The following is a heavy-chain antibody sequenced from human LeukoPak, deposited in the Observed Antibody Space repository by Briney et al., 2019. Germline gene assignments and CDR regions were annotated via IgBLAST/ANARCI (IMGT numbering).Heavy chain of an antibody. J-gene: IGHJ6*03. CDR3: ARDSRGYSYGYYYYYMDV. CDR2: IIPIFGTA. Sequence: SVKVSCKASGGTFSSYAISWVRQAPGQGLEWMGGIIPIFGTANYAQKFQGRVTITTDESTSTAYMELSSLRSEDTAVYYCARDSRGYSYGYYYYYMDVWGKGTTVTVSS. V-gene: IGHV1-69*05. CDR1: GGTFSSYA. D-gene: IGHD5-18*01.